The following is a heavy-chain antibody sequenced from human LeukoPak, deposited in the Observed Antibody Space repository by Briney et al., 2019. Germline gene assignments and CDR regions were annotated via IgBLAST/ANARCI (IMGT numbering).Heavy chain of an antibody. V-gene: IGHV1-69*04. CDR2: IIPILGIA. D-gene: IGHD2-15*01. Sequence: ASVKVSCKASGGTFSSYAISWVRQAPGQGLEWMGRIIPILGIANYAQKFQGRVTITADKSTSTAYMELSSLRSEDTAVYYCARDFRGVVVVAATEGMDVWGQGTTVTVSS. CDR1: GGTFSSYA. CDR3: ARDFRGVVVVAATEGMDV. J-gene: IGHJ6*02.